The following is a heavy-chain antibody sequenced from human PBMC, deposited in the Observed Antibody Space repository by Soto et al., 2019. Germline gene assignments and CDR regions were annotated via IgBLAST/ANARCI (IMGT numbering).Heavy chain of an antibody. CDR3: XXXXXXXXFDX. V-gene: IGHV3-30*03. J-gene: IGHJ4*02. Sequence: QVQLVESGGGVVQPGRSLRLSCAASGFTFSIYGMHWVRQAPGKGLEWVAVISYDGSNKYYADSVKGRFTISRDNSKNTLYLQMXXXXXXDXAVXXXXXXXXXXXFDXWGQGTLVTVSS. CDR1: GFTFSIYG. CDR2: ISYDGSNK.